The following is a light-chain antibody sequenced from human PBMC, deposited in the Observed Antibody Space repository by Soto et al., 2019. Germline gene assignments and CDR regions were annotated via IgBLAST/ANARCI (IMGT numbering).Light chain of an antibody. V-gene: IGLV2-8*01. J-gene: IGLJ1*01. CDR1: SSDVGGYNS. CDR3: SSYAGSNNYV. Sequence: QSALTQPPSASGSPGQSVTISCTGTSSDVGGYNSVSWYQHHPGKAPKLMIYEVNKRPSGVPDRFSGSKSANTASLTVSGLQAEYEADYYCSSYAGSNNYVFGTGTKLTVL. CDR2: EVN.